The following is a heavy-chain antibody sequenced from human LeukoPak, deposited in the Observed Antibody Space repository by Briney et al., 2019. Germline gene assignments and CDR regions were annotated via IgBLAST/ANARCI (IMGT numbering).Heavy chain of an antibody. CDR3: VKSGSSGWYGSVYYFDY. D-gene: IGHD6-19*01. CDR1: GFPFSAYA. J-gene: IGHJ4*02. Sequence: GGSLRLSCAASGFPFSAYAMHWVRQAPGKGLEWVAVLLDERRNNYANSVKGRFTISRDNSKNTLYLQMSSLRAEDTAVYYCVKSGSSGWYGSVYYFDYWGQGTLVTVSS. CDR2: LLDERRN. V-gene: IGHV3-30*02.